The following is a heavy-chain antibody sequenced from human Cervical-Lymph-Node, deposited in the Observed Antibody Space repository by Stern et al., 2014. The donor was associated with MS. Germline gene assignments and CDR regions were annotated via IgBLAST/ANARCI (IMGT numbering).Heavy chain of an antibody. CDR3: ARAMVRGVLIFDY. Sequence: EVQLVESGGGLVQPGRSLRLSCAASGFTFDDYAMHWVRQAPGKGLEWVSGICWNSGSIGYADSVKGRFTISRDNAKNSLYLQMNSLRAEDTALYYCARAMVRGVLIFDYWGQGTLVTVSS. CDR2: ICWNSGSI. J-gene: IGHJ4*02. CDR1: GFTFDDYA. D-gene: IGHD3-10*01. V-gene: IGHV3-9*01.